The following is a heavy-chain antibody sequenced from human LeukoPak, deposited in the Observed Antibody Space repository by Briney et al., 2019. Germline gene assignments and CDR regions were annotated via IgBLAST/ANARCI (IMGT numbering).Heavy chain of an antibody. Sequence: ASVKVSCKTSGYTFSSYYVHWVRQAPGEGLEWMGIINPSGHGATYAQKFQGRVTMTMDTSTSTVYMELSSLRSEDTAVYYCARGGSTWTGYFDYWGQGTLVTVSS. J-gene: IGHJ4*02. CDR1: GYTFSSYY. V-gene: IGHV1-46*01. D-gene: IGHD6-13*01. CDR2: INPSGHGA. CDR3: ARGGSTWTGYFDY.